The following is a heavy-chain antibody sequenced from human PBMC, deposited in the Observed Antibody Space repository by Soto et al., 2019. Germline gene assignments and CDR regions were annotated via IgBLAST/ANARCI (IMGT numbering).Heavy chain of an antibody. V-gene: IGHV1-46*01. D-gene: IGHD2-21*01. CDR1: GYTFTHYY. J-gene: IGHJ4*02. Sequence: ASVKVSCKASGYTFTHYYIHWVRQAPGQGLEWMGIINPNGGITTYAQKFRAGFSMTRDTSTSTVYLELSSLRSEDSAVYYCANSGNSAMAFDYWGQGTLVTVSS. CDR2: INPNGGIT. CDR3: ANSGNSAMAFDY.